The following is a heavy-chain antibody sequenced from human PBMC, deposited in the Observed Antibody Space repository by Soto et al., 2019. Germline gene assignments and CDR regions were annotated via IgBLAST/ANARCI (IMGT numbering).Heavy chain of an antibody. Sequence: LRLSCAASGFSFSSYGMHWVRQAPGKGLEWVAVIWHDGSKTYYADSVKGRLIISRDNSKNTLYVQINSLRAEDRGVYFCARGSIVAAEYGMDVWGHGTTVTVS. CDR3: ARGSIVAAEYGMDV. D-gene: IGHD6-13*01. V-gene: IGHV3-33*01. CDR2: IWHDGSKT. CDR1: GFSFSSYG. J-gene: IGHJ6*02.